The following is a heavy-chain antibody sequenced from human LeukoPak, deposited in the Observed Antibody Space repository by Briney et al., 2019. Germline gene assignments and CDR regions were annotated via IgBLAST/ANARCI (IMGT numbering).Heavy chain of an antibody. CDR3: ARLQYCSGTSCYWFDP. D-gene: IGHD2-2*01. Sequence: SQTLSLTCDVSGGSIGSGLYSWSWIRQPLGKGLEWIGYIYHTGSTYYNPSLKSRVTISVDTSKNQFSLRLSSVTAADTAVYYCARLQYCSGTSCYWFDPWGQGTLVTVSS. CDR1: GGSIGSGLYS. V-gene: IGHV4-30-2*01. CDR2: IYHTGST. J-gene: IGHJ5*02.